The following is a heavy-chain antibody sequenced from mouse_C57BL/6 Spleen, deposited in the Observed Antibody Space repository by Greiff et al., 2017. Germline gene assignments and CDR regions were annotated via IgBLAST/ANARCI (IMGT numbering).Heavy chain of an antibody. CDR2: ISTGGDYI. Sequence: EVKLVESGAGLVKPGASLKLSCAASGFTFSSYAMSWVRQTPEKRLEWVAYISTGGDYIYYADTVKGRFTFSRDNARNTLYLQMSSLTSEDTARYYGTRDLDYYSNYEFAYWGQGTLVTVSA. CDR3: TRDLDYYSNYEFAY. V-gene: IGHV5-9-1*02. CDR1: GFTFSSYA. J-gene: IGHJ3*01. D-gene: IGHD2-5*01.